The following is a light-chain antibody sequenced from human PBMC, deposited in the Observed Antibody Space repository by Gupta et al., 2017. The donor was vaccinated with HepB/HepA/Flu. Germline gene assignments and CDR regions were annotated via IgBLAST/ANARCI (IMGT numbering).Light chain of an antibody. J-gene: IGKJ1*01. CDR1: QGINNH. V-gene: IGKV1-16*02. CDR2: AAS. CDR3: QQYNSYPLT. Sequence: IQMTQSPSSLSASVGDRVTITCRASQGINNHLAWFQQKQGKAPKSLIYAASSLKSGVPSKFSGSASGTEFTLTIRSLQPEDFANYCQQYNSYPLTFGQGTKVEIK.